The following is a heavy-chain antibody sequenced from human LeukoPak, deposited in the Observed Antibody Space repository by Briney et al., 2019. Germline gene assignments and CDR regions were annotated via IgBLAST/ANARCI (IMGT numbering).Heavy chain of an antibody. CDR3: AKISSSAESNFDY. V-gene: IGHV3-33*06. D-gene: IGHD6-25*01. CDR2: IWPDGSKK. CDR1: GFTFSTYA. J-gene: IGHJ4*02. Sequence: PGRSLRLSCAASGFTFSTYATHWVRQAPGKGLEWVAFIWPDGSKKYYADSVKGRFAISRENSKNTVYLQMNDLRPEDTALYFCAKISSSAESNFDYWGQGTLLTVSS.